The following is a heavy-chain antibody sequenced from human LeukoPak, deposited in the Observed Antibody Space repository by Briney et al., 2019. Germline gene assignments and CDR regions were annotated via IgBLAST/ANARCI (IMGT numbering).Heavy chain of an antibody. CDR1: GYTFTSYA. V-gene: IGHV7-4-1*02. CDR3: ARDSVNYYDSSGYYYYGYGMDV. D-gene: IGHD3-22*01. Sequence: ASVKLSCKASGYTFTSYAMNWVRQAPGHGLEWMGWINTNTGNPTYAQGFTGRFVFSLDTSVSTAYLQISSLKAEDTAVYYCARDSVNYYDSSGYYYYGYGMDVWGQGTTVTVSS. CDR2: INTNTGNP. J-gene: IGHJ6*02.